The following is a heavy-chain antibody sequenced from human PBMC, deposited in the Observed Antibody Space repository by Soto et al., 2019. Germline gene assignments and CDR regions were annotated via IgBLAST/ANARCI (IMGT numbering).Heavy chain of an antibody. CDR1: SGSFSGYY. CDR2: IYHGLSI. J-gene: IGHJ4*02. CDR3: ARHGGYYFDY. V-gene: IGHV4-34*01. D-gene: IGHD3-16*01. Sequence: KTSETLSLTCAVYSGSFSGYYWRWIRQPPGKGLEWIGEIYHGLSIVYNPSLKSRVTISGDSSKNQFSLKLSSVTAADTAVYYCARHGGYYFDYWGQGTLVTVSS.